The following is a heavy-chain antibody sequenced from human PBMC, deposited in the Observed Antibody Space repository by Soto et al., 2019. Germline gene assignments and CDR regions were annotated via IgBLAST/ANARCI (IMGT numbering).Heavy chain of an antibody. D-gene: IGHD4-4*01. J-gene: IGHJ6*01. CDR1: GLKSGGYG. Sequence: TAAGLKSGGYGGHWIRQKPGKGLEWVAVISYDGSNKYYADSVKGRFTISRDNSKNTLYLQMNSLRAEDTAVYYCARYRTQQSRRDYSSVLAVW. CDR3: ARYRTQQSRRDYSSVLAV. V-gene: IGHV3-30-3*01. CDR2: ISYDGSNK.